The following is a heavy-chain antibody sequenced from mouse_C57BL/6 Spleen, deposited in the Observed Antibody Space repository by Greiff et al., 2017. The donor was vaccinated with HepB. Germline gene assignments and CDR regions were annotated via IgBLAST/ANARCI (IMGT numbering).Heavy chain of an antibody. J-gene: IGHJ4*01. CDR1: GFSLTSYG. CDR3: ARNLLVDGPTGGAMDY. V-gene: IGHV2-2*01. D-gene: IGHD2-3*01. Sequence: QVQLKESGPGLVQPSQSLSITCTVSGFSLTSYGVHWVRQSPGKGLEWLGVIWSGGSTDYNAAFISRLSISKDNSKSQVFFKMNSLQADDTAIYYCARNLLVDGPTGGAMDYWGQGTSVTVSS. CDR2: IWSGGST.